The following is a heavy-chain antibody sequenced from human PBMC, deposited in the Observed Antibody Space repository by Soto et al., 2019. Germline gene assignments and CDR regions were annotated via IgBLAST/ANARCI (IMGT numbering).Heavy chain of an antibody. CDR3: ATAPGRWGPGHFDS. D-gene: IGHD7-27*01. CDR1: GFTFTRYA. Sequence: EVQLLESGGGLVQPGGSLRLSCVASGFTFTRYAMSWVRQAPGKGLEWVSSISDNGGFAFHADSVKGRFTTSRDNSKNTLPLQMNSLRAEDTAIYYCATAPGRWGPGHFDSWGQGVAVAVSS. CDR2: ISDNGGFA. V-gene: IGHV3-23*01. J-gene: IGHJ4*02.